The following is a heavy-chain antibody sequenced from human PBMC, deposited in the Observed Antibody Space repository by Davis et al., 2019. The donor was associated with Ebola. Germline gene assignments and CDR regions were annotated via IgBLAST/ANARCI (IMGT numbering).Heavy chain of an antibody. J-gene: IGHJ4*02. CDR2: INPNSGGT. V-gene: IGHV1-2*04. CDR1: GYTFTGYY. D-gene: IGHD3-22*01. Sequence: AASVKVSCKASGYTFTGYYMHWVRQAPGQGLEWMGWINPNSGGTNYAQKFQGWVTMTRDTSTSTVYMELSSLRSEDTAVYYCARSFGDSSGPMNKYFDYWGQGTLVTVSS. CDR3: ARSFGDSSGPMNKYFDY.